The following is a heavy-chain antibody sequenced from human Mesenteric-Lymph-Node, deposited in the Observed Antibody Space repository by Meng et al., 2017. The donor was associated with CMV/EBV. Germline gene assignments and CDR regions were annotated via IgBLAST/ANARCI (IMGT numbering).Heavy chain of an antibody. Sequence: GGSLRLSCAASGFTFIAYGVHWVRQAPGKGLEWVGRIKSKTDGGTTDYAAPVKGRFTISRDDSKATLYLQMNTLKVEDTAVYYCTTYYTLGGQGTLVTVSS. CDR3: TTYYTL. J-gene: IGHJ4*02. V-gene: IGHV3-15*01. CDR1: GFTFIAYG. D-gene: IGHD3-3*01. CDR2: IKSKTDGGTT.